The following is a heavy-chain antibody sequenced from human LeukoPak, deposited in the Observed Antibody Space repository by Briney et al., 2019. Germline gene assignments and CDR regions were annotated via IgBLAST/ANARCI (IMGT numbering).Heavy chain of an antibody. J-gene: IGHJ4*02. D-gene: IGHD6-6*01. V-gene: IGHV3-21*01. CDR1: GFTFSSYS. Sequence: GRSLRLSCAASGFTFSSYSMNWVRQAPGKGLEWVSSISSSSSYIYYADSVKGRFTISRDNAKNSLYLQMNSLRAEDTAVYYCASSRGDSSSWGNFDYWGQGTLVTVSS. CDR3: ASSRGDSSSWGNFDY. CDR2: ISSSSSYI.